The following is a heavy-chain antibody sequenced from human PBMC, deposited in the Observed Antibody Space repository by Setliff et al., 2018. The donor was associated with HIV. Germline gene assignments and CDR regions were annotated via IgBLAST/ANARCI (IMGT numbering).Heavy chain of an antibody. Sequence: PSETLSLTCTVSGGSISSGGYYWNWIRQYPVKGLEWIGHIYYNGRTLFNPALGTRLNMSVDTSENQFSLHLNSVTAADTAVYYCVRERRRSPLSYGLDVWGQGTRSPSP. CDR1: GGSISSGGYY. CDR2: IYYNGRT. CDR3: VRERRRSPLSYGLDV. V-gene: IGHV4-31*03. J-gene: IGHJ6*02.